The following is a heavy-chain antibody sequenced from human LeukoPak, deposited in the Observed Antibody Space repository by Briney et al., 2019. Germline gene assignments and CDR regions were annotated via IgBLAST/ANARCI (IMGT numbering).Heavy chain of an antibody. CDR2: IWFDGITK. D-gene: IGHD2-21*02. CDR3: AREVDGDYYFDY. V-gene: IGHV3-33*01. J-gene: IGHJ4*02. Sequence: PGGSLRLSCVASGFTLSSYGMHWVRQAPGKGLEWVAVIWFDGITKYCADSVKGRFTISRDTSNNTLYLQMNSLRAEDTAVYYCAREVDGDYYFDYWGRGTQVTVSS. CDR1: GFTLSSYG.